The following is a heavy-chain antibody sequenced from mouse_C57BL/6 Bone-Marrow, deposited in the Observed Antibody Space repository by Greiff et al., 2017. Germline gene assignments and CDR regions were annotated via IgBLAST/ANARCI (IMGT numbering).Heavy chain of an antibody. J-gene: IGHJ4*01. D-gene: IGHD1-1*01. CDR2: IGPGSGST. V-gene: IGHV1-77*01. Sequence: QVQLQQSGAELVKPGASVKISCKASGYTFTDYYINWVKQRPGQGLEWIGKIGPGSGSTYYNEKFKGKATLTADKSSSTAYMQRSSLTSEDSAVYFCARGGYYGSSSLYYYAMDYWGQGTSVTVSS. CDR3: ARGGYYGSSSLYYYAMDY. CDR1: GYTFTDYY.